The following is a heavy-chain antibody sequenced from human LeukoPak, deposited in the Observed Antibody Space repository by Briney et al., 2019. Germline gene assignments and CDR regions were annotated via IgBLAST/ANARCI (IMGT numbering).Heavy chain of an antibody. CDR2: ISSGSSYI. Sequence: GGSLRLSCAASGFTFSSYSMNWVRQAPGKGLEWVSSISSGSSYIYYADSVKGRFTISRDNAKNSLYLQMNSLRAEDTAVYYCARVRSFYYGSGSSYGMDVWGQGTTVTVSS. J-gene: IGHJ6*02. CDR1: GFTFSSYS. CDR3: ARVRSFYYGSGSSYGMDV. D-gene: IGHD3-10*01. V-gene: IGHV3-21*01.